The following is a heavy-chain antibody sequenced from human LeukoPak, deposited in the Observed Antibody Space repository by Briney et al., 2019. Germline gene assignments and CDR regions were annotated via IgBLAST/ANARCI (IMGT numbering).Heavy chain of an antibody. V-gene: IGHV4-34*01. CDR2: INLSGTT. Sequence: PSETLSLTCAVSGGSYWSWIRQSPGKGLEWIGEINLSGTTNYNPSLKSRVTISADTSKNQLSLKVNSVTAADTAVYYCARSQLRYFDLYYCAMDVWGQGTTVTVSS. CDR3: ARSQLRYFDLYYCAMDV. J-gene: IGHJ6*02. D-gene: IGHD3-9*01. CDR1: GGSY.